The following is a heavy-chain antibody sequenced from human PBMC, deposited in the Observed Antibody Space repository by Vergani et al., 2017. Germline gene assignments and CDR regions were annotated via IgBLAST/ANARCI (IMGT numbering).Heavy chain of an antibody. J-gene: IGHJ6*03. CDR3: ARARNYDFWSGYRSRNYYMDV. Sequence: QVQLVQSGAEVKKPGSSVKVSCKASGGTFSSYTISWVRQAPGQGLEWMGRIIPILGIANYAQKFQGRVTITADKSTSTAYMELSSLRSEDTAVYYCARARNYDFWSGYRSRNYYMDVWGKGTTVTVSS. V-gene: IGHV1-69*02. CDR2: IIPILGIA. CDR1: GGTFSSYT. D-gene: IGHD3-3*01.